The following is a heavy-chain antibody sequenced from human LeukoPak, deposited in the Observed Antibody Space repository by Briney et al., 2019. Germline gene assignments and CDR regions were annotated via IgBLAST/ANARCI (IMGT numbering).Heavy chain of an antibody. CDR2: IYHSGST. CDR1: GYSISSGYY. J-gene: IGHJ4*02. V-gene: IGHV4-38-2*02. Sequence: SETLSLTCTVSGYSISSGYYWGWIRQPPGKGLEWIGGIYHSGSTYYNPSLKSRVTISVDTSKNQFSLKLSSVTAADTAVYYCAREKYDILTGYLDYWGQGTLVTVSS. CDR3: AREKYDILTGYLDY. D-gene: IGHD3-9*01.